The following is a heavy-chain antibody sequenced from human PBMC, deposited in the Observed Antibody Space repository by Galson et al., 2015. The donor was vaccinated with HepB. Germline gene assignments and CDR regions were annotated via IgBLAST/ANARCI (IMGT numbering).Heavy chain of an antibody. Sequence: SLRLSCAASGFAFGDYGVSWFRQAPEKGLEWVGFIRSYTHDGTTEYAASVKGRFTISREDSNSIAYLQMASLTTEDTALYYCSRVPTNWGSHSFDIWGQGTMVTVSS. J-gene: IGHJ3*02. CDR1: GFAFGDYG. D-gene: IGHD7-27*01. CDR2: IRSYTHDGTT. CDR3: SRVPTNWGSHSFDI. V-gene: IGHV3-49*03.